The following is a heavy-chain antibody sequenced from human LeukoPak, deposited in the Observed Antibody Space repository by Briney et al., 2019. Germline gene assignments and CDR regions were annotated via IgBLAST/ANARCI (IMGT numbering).Heavy chain of an antibody. CDR1: GFTFSSYS. D-gene: IGHD3-3*01. J-gene: IGHJ5*02. CDR2: ISSSSSYK. CDR3: ARDLRPYDRPLKNWFDP. V-gene: IGHV3-21*01. Sequence: GGSLRLSCAASGFTFSSYSMNWVRQAPGKGLEWVSSISSSSSYKYYADSVKGRFTISRDNAKNSLYLQMNSLRAEDSAVYYCARDLRPYDRPLKNWFDPWGQGTLVTVSS.